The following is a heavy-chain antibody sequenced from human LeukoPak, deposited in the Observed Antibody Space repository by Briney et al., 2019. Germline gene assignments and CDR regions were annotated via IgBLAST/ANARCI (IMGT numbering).Heavy chain of an antibody. CDR2: IYYSGSP. CDR1: GGSVSSFC. J-gene: IGHJ4*02. D-gene: IGHD5-18*01. Sequence: SETLSLTCTVSGGSVSSFCWSWIRQPPGKGLEWIGYIYYSGSPNYNPSLKSRVTISIDTSKNQFSLKLSSVTPADTAVYYCARADVDTTIWYYFDYWGQGTLVTVSS. CDR3: ARADVDTTIWYYFDY. V-gene: IGHV4-59*02.